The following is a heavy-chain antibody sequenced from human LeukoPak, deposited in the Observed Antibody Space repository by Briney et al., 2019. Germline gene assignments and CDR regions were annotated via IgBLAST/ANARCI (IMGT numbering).Heavy chain of an antibody. CDR2: ISARDGRV. D-gene: IGHD3-16*01. Sequence: ASVKVSCKAHGYTITNYGISWVRQAPGQGLEWMGWISARDGRVNFANSVRGRVTLTTDTSTSTVYMELTSLTSDDTAMYYCARDYYDIIGSEYDTFTIWGQGTLVTVYS. V-gene: IGHV1-18*01. CDR1: GYTITNYG. J-gene: IGHJ3*02. CDR3: ARDYYDIIGSEYDTFTI.